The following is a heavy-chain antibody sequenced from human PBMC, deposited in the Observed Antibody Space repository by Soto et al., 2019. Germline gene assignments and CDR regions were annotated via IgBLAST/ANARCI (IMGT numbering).Heavy chain of an antibody. Sequence: SETLSLTCAVSGYSISSGCFWGWIRQPPGKGLEWIANMYHDGNTHYNPSLKSRVTMSVDTSKNQFSLNLRSVTTADTAIYYCARGYNGGWYLNDYWGQGTLVTVSS. D-gene: IGHD6-19*01. CDR2: MYHDGNT. V-gene: IGHV4-38-2*01. CDR1: GYSISSGCF. J-gene: IGHJ4*02. CDR3: ARGYNGGWYLNDY.